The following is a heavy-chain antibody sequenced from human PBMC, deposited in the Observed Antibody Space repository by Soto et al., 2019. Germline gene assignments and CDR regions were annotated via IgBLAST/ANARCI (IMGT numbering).Heavy chain of an antibody. D-gene: IGHD1-26*01. CDR1: GFTFSSHW. Sequence: EVQLVQSGGGLVQPGGSLRLSCGASGFTFSSHWMTWVRQAPGKGLEWVASINPDGSVKHYVDSVKGRFTISRDNADHSLYLQMGSLRAEDTGVYYCASLYGAVSTFDSWAQGTLVTVSS. J-gene: IGHJ4*02. CDR2: INPDGSVK. V-gene: IGHV3-7*01. CDR3: ASLYGAVSTFDS.